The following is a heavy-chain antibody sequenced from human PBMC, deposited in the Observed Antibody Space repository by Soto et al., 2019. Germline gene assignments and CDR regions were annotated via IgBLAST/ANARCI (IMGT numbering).Heavy chain of an antibody. D-gene: IGHD1-26*01. CDR2: SAGYGGPT. J-gene: IGHJ6*04. V-gene: IGHV3-23*01. CDR3: ARNNGIDV. Sequence: EVQLLESGGGLVQPGGSLTLSCAASGFTFTNYGLNWVRQAPGKWLVWVSFSAGYGGPTYYADSVKGRFTMSRDNSKSTLFLQMNGLRVEDTALYYCARNNGIDVWGKGTTVTVSS. CDR1: GFTFTNYG.